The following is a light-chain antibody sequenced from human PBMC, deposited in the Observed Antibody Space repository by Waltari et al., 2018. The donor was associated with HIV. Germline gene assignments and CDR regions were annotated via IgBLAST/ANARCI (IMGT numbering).Light chain of an antibody. CDR3: HSADVTGTYQA. Sequence: EVTQTPAVSVSSGQTARITCSGAGVPTQYTYWYQQKGGQAPVLVIYKDTERPAGIPERFSGSSSGTTVTLTISGVQAEDEADYYCHSADVTGTYQAFGGGTKLTVL. J-gene: IGLJ2*01. CDR1: GVPTQY. CDR2: KDT. V-gene: IGLV3-25*03.